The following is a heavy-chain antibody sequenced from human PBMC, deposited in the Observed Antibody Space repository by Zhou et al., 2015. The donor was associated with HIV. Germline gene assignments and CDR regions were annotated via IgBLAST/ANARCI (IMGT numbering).Heavy chain of an antibody. CDR1: GGTFSSYA. CDR3: ASAQHDYGENVGETYYYYGMDV. D-gene: IGHD4-17*01. J-gene: IGHJ6*02. CDR2: IIPIFGTA. Sequence: QVQLVQSGPEVKKPGSSVKVSCKASGGTFSSYAISWVRQAPGQGLEWMGGIIPIFGTANYAQKFQGRVTITADESTSTAYMELSSLRSEDTAVYYCASAQHDYGENVGETYYYYGMDVWGQGTTVTVSS. V-gene: IGHV1-69*01.